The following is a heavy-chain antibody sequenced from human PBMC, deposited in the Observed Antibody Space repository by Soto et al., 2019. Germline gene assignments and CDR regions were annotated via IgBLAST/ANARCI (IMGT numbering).Heavy chain of an antibody. CDR3: ARELYYDFWSGYYGYYGMDV. J-gene: IGHJ6*02. D-gene: IGHD3-3*01. CDR1: GDSVSSNSSA. V-gene: IGHV6-1*01. CDR2: TYYRSKWYN. Sequence: SQTLSLPCAISGDSVSSNSSACNFIRQSPSRGLELLGRTYYRSKWYNDYAVSVKSRITINPDTSKNQFSLQLNSVTPEDTAVYYCARELYYDFWSGYYGYYGMDVWGQGTTVTVSS.